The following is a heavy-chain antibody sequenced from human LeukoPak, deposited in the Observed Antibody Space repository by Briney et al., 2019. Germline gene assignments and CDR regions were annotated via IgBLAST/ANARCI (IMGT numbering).Heavy chain of an antibody. V-gene: IGHV4-34*01. CDR3: ARELRGDCTSTSCHES. D-gene: IGHD2-2*01. J-gene: IGHJ3*01. CDR2: INHSRIT. Sequence: SETLSLTCAVYSGSFSAYYWSWIRQPPGKGLEWIGEINHSRITNYNPSLKSRVTISVDTSKNQFSLKLSSVTAADTAVYYCARELRGDCTSTSCHESWGQGTMVTVSS. CDR1: SGSFSAYY.